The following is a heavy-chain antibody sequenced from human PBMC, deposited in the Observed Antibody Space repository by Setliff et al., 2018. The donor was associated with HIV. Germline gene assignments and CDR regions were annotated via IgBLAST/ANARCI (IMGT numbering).Heavy chain of an antibody. CDR2: INHSGST. V-gene: IGHV4-34*01. D-gene: IGHD6-13*01. CDR1: GGSFSGYY. Sequence: PSETLSLTCAVYGGSFSGYYWSWIRQPPGKGLEWIGEINHSGSTNYNPSLKSRVTISVDTPKNQFSLKLSSVTAADTALYYCASYSSSWTSFQHWGQGTLVTVSS. CDR3: ASYSSSWTSFQH. J-gene: IGHJ1*01.